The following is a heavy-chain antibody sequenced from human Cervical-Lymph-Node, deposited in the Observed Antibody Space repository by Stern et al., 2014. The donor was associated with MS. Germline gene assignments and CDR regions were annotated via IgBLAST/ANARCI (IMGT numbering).Heavy chain of an antibody. CDR1: GASISSGTSY. CDR3: ARGHWELLGNNYFDS. Sequence: VQLQESGPGLVKPSQTLSLTCTVSGASISSGTSYWSWIRQPAGGGLEWIGRLHASGATYYNPSLKRRVPISGDTSKNQFSLTLTSVTAADTAVYYCARGHWELLGNNYFDSWGQGTLVTVSS. J-gene: IGHJ4*02. D-gene: IGHD1-26*01. CDR2: LHASGAT. V-gene: IGHV4-61*02.